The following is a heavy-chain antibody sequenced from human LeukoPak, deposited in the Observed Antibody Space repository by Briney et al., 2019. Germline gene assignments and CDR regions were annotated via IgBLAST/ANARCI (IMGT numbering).Heavy chain of an antibody. CDR3: ARPGSGRRNDAFDI. CDR1: GYIFTKYW. V-gene: IGHV5-51*01. J-gene: IGHJ3*02. Sequence: GESLKISCKGSGYIFTKYWIGWVRQMPGKGLEWMGIISPGDSESRYSPSFQGQVTISADKSINTAYLQWISLKASDTAMYYCARPGSGRRNDAFDIWGQGTMVTVSS. D-gene: IGHD3-10*01. CDR2: ISPGDSES.